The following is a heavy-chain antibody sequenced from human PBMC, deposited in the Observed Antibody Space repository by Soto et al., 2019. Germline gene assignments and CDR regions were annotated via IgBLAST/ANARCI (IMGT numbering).Heavy chain of an antibody. V-gene: IGHV4-34*01. Sequence: LSLTCAVYGGSFSGYYWSWIRQPPGKGLEWIGEINHSGSTNYNPSLKSRVTISVDTSKNQFSLKLSSVTAADTAVYYCARDRILQDIVVVVAATPTYMDVWGKGTTVTVSS. D-gene: IGHD2-15*01. J-gene: IGHJ6*03. CDR1: GGSFSGYY. CDR2: INHSGST. CDR3: ARDRILQDIVVVVAATPTYMDV.